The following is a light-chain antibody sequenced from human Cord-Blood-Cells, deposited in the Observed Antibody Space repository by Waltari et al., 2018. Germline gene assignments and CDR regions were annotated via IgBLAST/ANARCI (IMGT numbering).Light chain of an antibody. CDR3: QQYNNWHIT. Sequence: EIVMTQSPATLSVSPGERATLSCRASQSVSSNLAWYQQKPGQAPSLLSYGASTRTTGIPARFSGSGSGTEFTLTISSLQSEDFAVYYCQQYNNWHITFGQGTRLEIK. J-gene: IGKJ5*01. CDR1: QSVSSN. CDR2: GAS. V-gene: IGKV3-15*01.